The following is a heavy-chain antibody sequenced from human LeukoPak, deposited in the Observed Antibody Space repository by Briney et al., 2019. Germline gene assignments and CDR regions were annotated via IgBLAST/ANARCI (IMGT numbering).Heavy chain of an antibody. CDR3: ARRRYYDGSGYLE. CDR1: GGSISSGDYY. J-gene: IGHJ1*01. CDR2: IYHSGRT. Sequence: PSQTLSLTCTVSGGSISSGDYYWSWIRQPPGKGLEWIGTIYHSGRTYYSPSLKSRVTMSVDPSNNQFSLNLRSVTAADTAVYYCARRRYYDGSGYLEWGQGTLLSVSS. V-gene: IGHV4-30-4*08. D-gene: IGHD3-22*01.